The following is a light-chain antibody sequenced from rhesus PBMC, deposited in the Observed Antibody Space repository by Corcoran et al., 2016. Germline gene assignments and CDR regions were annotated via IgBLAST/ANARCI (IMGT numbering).Light chain of an antibody. CDR3: LQYNSNPYS. J-gene: IGKJ2*01. CDR1: QGISTY. Sequence: DIQMTQSPSSLSASVGDRVTITCRASQGISTYLHWYQQKPGKAPKRLIYAASSLESGVPSRFSGSGSGTEFTLTISSLQPEDFATYYGLQYNSNPYSFGQGTKVEIK. V-gene: IGKV1-43*01. CDR2: AAS.